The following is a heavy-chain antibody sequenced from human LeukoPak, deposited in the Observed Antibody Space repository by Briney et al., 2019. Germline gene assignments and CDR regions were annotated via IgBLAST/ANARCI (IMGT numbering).Heavy chain of an antibody. CDR3: ARRAASLRYFDWLTTVNDAFDI. J-gene: IGHJ3*02. Sequence: GGSLRLSCAASGFTFSSYSMNWVRQAPGKGLEWVSSISSSSSYIYYADSVKGRFTISRDNAKNSLYLQMNSLRAEDTAVYYCARRAASLRYFDWLTTVNDAFDIWGQGTMVTVSS. V-gene: IGHV3-21*01. CDR2: ISSSSSYI. CDR1: GFTFSSYS. D-gene: IGHD3-9*01.